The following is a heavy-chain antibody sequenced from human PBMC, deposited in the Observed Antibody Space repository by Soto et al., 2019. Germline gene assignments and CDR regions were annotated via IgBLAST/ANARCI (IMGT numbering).Heavy chain of an antibody. CDR2: IWYDGSNK. D-gene: IGHD2-21*02. CDR3: ARDAGMSRDRGANYYYYGMDV. CDR1: GFTFSSYG. J-gene: IGHJ6*02. Sequence: QVQLVESGGGVVQPGRSLRLSCAASGFTFSSYGMHWVRQAPGKGLEWVAVIWYDGSNKYYADSVKGRFTISRDNSKNTLYLQMNSMRAEDTAVYYCARDAGMSRDRGANYYYYGMDVWGQGTTVTVSS. V-gene: IGHV3-33*01.